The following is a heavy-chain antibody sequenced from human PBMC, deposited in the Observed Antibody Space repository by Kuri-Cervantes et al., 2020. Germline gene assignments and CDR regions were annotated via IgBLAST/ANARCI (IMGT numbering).Heavy chain of an antibody. CDR2: MNPNSGNT. CDR3: ARGVMWRRYYYYGMDV. V-gene: IGHV1-8*01. D-gene: IGHD2-21*01. CDR1: GYTFTSYD. Sequence: ASVKVSCKASGYTFTSYDINWVRQATGQGLEWMGWMNPNSGNTGYAQKFQGRVTMTRNTSISTAYMELCSLRSEDTAVYYCARGVMWRRYYYYGMDVWGQGTTVTVSS. J-gene: IGHJ6*02.